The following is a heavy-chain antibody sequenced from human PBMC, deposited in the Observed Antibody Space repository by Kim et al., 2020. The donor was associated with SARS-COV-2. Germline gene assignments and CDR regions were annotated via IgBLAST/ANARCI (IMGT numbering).Heavy chain of an antibody. D-gene: IGHD2-2*01. CDR2: IYYSGST. Sequence: SETLSLTCTVSGGSISSYYWSWIRQPPGKGLEWIGYIYYSGSTNYNPSLKSRVTISVDTSKNQFSLKLSSVTAADTAVYYCARSYCSSTSCYWGLDAFDIWGQGTMVTVSS. CDR1: GGSISSYY. CDR3: ARSYCSSTSCYWGLDAFDI. V-gene: IGHV4-59*13. J-gene: IGHJ3*02.